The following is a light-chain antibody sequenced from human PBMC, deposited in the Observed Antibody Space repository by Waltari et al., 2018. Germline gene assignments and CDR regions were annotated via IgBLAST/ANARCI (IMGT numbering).Light chain of an antibody. V-gene: IGKV1-39*01. CDR1: QSISSY. CDR3: QQSYSTLPYT. J-gene: IGKJ2*01. CDR2: AAS. Sequence: DIQITQSPSSLSVSVGDRVTITCPASQSISSYLNWYQQKPGKAPKLLIDAASSLQSGVPSRFSGSGSGTDFTLTISSLQPEDFATYYCQQSYSTLPYTFGQGTKLEIK.